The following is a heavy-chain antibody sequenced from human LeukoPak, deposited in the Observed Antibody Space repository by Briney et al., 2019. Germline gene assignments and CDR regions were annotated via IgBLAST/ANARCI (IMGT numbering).Heavy chain of an antibody. CDR1: GGSISSSSYY. J-gene: IGHJ4*02. CDR2: IYYSGST. V-gene: IGHV4-39*07. CDR3: GRKANGIAVAAN. D-gene: IGHD6-19*01. Sequence: PSETLSLTCTVSGGSISSSSYYWGWIRQPPGKGLEWIGSIYYSGSTYYNPSLKSRVTISVDTSKNQFSLKLSSVTAADTAVYYCGRKANGIAVAANWGQGTLVTVSS.